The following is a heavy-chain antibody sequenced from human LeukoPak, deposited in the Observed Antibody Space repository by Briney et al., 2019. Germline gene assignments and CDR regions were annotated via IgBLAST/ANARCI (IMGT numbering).Heavy chain of an antibody. CDR1: DGSFSGYF. J-gene: IGHJ4*02. CDR3: ARQWGRLGFDY. D-gene: IGHD2-8*01. V-gene: IGHV4-34*01. Sequence: SETLSLTCAVYDGSFSGYFWSWIRQPPGKGPEWIGEINHSGSTNYNPSLKSRVTISVGTSKNQFSLKLSSVTAADTAMYYCARQWGRLGFDYWGQGTLVTVSS. CDR2: INHSGST.